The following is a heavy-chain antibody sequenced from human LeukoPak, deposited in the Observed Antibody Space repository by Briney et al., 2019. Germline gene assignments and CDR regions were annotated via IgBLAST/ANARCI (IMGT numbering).Heavy chain of an antibody. J-gene: IGHJ4*02. CDR2: INSSSSYI. D-gene: IGHD3-10*01. V-gene: IGHV3-21*01. Sequence: GGSLRLSCAASGFTFSSYSMNWVRPAPGKGLEWVSSINSSSSYIYYADSVKGRFTISRDNAKNSLYLQMNSLRAEDTAVCYCARDTLWFGELFYYWGQGTLVTVSS. CDR1: GFTFSSYS. CDR3: ARDTLWFGELFYY.